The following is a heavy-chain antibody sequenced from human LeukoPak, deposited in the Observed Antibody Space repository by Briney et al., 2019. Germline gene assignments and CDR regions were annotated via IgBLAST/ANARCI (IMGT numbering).Heavy chain of an antibody. J-gene: IGHJ4*02. CDR2: IYYSGST. CDR1: GGSISSYY. D-gene: IGHD2-15*01. Sequence: KSSETLSLTCTVSGGSISSYYWSWIRQPPGKGLEWIGYIYYSGSTNYNPSLKSRVTISVDTSKNQFSLKLRSVTAADTAVYYCAGVTGYVIEDNFDYWGQGTLVTVSS. V-gene: IGHV4-59*01. CDR3: AGVTGYVIEDNFDY.